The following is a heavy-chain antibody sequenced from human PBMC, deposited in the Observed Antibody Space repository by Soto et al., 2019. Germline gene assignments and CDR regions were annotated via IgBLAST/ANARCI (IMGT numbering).Heavy chain of an antibody. D-gene: IGHD3-22*01. CDR2: ISSSSSTI. V-gene: IGHV3-48*01. CDR3: ARDSYDSSGYYSLFDY. CDR1: GFTFSSYS. J-gene: IGHJ4*02. Sequence: PGGSLRLSCAASGFTFSSYSINWVRQAPGKGLEWVSYISSSSSTIYYADSVKGRFTISRDNAKNSLYLQMNSLRAEDTAVYYCARDSYDSSGYYSLFDYWGQGTLVTVSS.